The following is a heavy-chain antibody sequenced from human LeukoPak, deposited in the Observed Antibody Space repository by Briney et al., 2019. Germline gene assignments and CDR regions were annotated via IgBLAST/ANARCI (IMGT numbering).Heavy chain of an antibody. CDR3: ARWATSFDL. CDR2: IKQDGSEK. D-gene: IGHD6-6*01. Sequence: GGSLRLSCAASGFTFSNAWMSWVRQAPGKGLEWVANIKQDGSEKYYVDSVTGRFTISRDNAHNSLYLQMNSLRAEDTAVYYCARWATSFDLWGQGTLVTVSS. V-gene: IGHV3-7*01. CDR1: GFTFSNAW. J-gene: IGHJ4*02.